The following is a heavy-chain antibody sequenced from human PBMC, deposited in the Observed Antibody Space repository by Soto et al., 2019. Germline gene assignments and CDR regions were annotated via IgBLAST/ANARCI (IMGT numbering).Heavy chain of an antibody. CDR2: INPNSGGT. CDR3: ARGHMGVGYYYGMDV. D-gene: IGHD3-16*01. Sequence: ASVKVSCKASGYTFNVSYMPWVRQAPGQGLEWMGWINPNSGGTNYAQKFQGWVTMTRDTSISTAYMELSRLRSDDTAVYYCARGHMGVGYYYGMDVWGQGTTVTVSS. J-gene: IGHJ6*02. CDR1: GYTFNVSY. V-gene: IGHV1-2*04.